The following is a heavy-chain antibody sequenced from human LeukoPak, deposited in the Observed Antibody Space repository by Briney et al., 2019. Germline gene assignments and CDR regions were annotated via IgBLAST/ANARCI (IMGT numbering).Heavy chain of an antibody. CDR1: GFTFSSYA. Sequence: HPGGSLRLSCAASGFTFSSYAMHWVRQAPGKGLEWVAVISYDGSNKYYADSVKGRFTISRDNSKNTLYLQMNSLRAEDTAVYYCARDLRDDSSGSYYFDYWGQGTLVTVPS. V-gene: IGHV3-30*04. CDR3: ARDLRDDSSGSYYFDY. J-gene: IGHJ4*02. D-gene: IGHD3-22*01. CDR2: ISYDGSNK.